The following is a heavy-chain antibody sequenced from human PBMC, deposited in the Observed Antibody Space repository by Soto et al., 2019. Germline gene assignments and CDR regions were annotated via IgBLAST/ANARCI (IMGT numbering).Heavy chain of an antibody. CDR2: ISGSGGST. J-gene: IGHJ4*02. D-gene: IGHD6-19*01. V-gene: IGHV3-23*01. Sequence: VVSLRLSFAASGFTFSSYAMSWVRQAPGKGLEWVSAISGSGGSTYYADSVKGRFTISRDNSKNTLYLQMNSLRAEDTAVYYGAKDGQWLGVPFEDWGQGTLVTVAS. CDR3: AKDGQWLGVPFED. CDR1: GFTFSSYA.